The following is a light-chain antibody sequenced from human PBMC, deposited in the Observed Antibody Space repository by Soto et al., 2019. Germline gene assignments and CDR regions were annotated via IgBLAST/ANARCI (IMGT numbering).Light chain of an antibody. CDR3: QQYNNWPPIT. V-gene: IGKV3-15*01. Sequence: EIVLTQSPGTLSLSPGERATLSCRASQSVSSNLAWYQQRPGQAPRLLIYGASTRATGIPARFSGSGSGTEFTLTISSLQSEDFAVYYCQQYNNWPPITFGQGTRLEI. CDR2: GAS. J-gene: IGKJ5*01. CDR1: QSVSSN.